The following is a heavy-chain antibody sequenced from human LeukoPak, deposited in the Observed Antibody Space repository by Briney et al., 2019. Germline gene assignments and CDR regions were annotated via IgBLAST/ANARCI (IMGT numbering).Heavy chain of an antibody. D-gene: IGHD2-21*02. Sequence: SETLSLTCTVSGGSISSGGYYWTWIRQVSGKGLEWIGDIYYTGSTRYNPSLSSQVTISLGTSKKQFSLNLSSVTAADTAVYYCARKVAYCAGDCYSGLAFDVWGQGTMVIVSS. CDR1: GGSISSGGYY. CDR3: ARKVAYCAGDCYSGLAFDV. J-gene: IGHJ3*01. CDR2: IYYTGST. V-gene: IGHV4-31*01.